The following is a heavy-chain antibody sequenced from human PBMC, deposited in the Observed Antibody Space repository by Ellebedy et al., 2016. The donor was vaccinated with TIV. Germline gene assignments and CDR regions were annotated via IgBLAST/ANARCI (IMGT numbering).Heavy chain of an antibody. J-gene: IGHJ4*02. CDR2: INDRGVST. Sequence: PGGSLRLSCAASVFSFSSYAMSWVRQTPGKGLEWVSSINDRGVSTYYADSVKGRFTVSRDNSKNTLFLQMNNLRGEDTAFYYCAKVLAVAGADYWGQGTLVTVSS. CDR3: AKVLAVAGADY. V-gene: IGHV3-23*01. D-gene: IGHD6-19*01. CDR1: VFSFSSYA.